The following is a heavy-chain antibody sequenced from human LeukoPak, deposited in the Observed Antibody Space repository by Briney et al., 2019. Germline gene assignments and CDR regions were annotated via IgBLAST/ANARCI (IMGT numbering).Heavy chain of an antibody. J-gene: IGHJ4*02. Sequence: GGSLRLSCAASGFTFKTYAMNWVRQVPGKGLEWLSGISGSGNGTYYADSVKGRFTISRDNSKNMVYLQMNSLTVEDAATYYCAKRTMSAFDSWGQGTLLIVSS. CDR2: ISGSGNGT. D-gene: IGHD5-24*01. V-gene: IGHV3-23*01. CDR3: AKRTMSAFDS. CDR1: GFTFKTYA.